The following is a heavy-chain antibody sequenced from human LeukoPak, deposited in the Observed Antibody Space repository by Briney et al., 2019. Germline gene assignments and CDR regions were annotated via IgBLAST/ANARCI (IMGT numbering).Heavy chain of an antibody. V-gene: IGHV1-69*04. CDR3: HAGYGDISEKWFDP. CDR2: IIPILGIA. J-gene: IGHJ5*02. Sequence: SVKVSCTASGGTFSSYAISWVRQAPGQGLEWMGRIIPILGIANYAQKFQGRVTITADKSTSTPYMELSSLRSEDTAVYYCHAGYGDISEKWFDPWGQGTLVTVSS. CDR1: GGTFSSYA. D-gene: IGHD4-17*01.